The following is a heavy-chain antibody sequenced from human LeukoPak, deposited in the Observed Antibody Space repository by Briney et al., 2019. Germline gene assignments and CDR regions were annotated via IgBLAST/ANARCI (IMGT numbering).Heavy chain of an antibody. V-gene: IGHV3-73*01. J-gene: IGHJ3*02. Sequence: GGSLRRSCAASGFTFSGSAMHWVRQASGKGLEWVGRIRSKANSYATAYAASVKGRFTISRDDSKNTAYLQMNSLKTEDTAVYYCVPNDAFDIWGQGTMVTVSS. CDR1: GFTFSGSA. CDR3: VPNDAFDI. CDR2: IRSKANSYAT.